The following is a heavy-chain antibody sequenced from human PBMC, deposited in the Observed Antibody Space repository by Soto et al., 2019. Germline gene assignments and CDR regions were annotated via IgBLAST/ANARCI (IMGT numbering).Heavy chain of an antibody. Sequence: ASVKVSCKASGYTFTSYGISWVRQAPGQGLEWMGWISAYNGNTNYAQKLQGRVTMTTDTSTSTAYMELRSLRSDDTAVYYCARVVLRYYYDSSGEGWFDPWGQGTLVTVS. D-gene: IGHD3-22*01. CDR1: GYTFTSYG. CDR3: ARVVLRYYYDSSGEGWFDP. J-gene: IGHJ5*02. V-gene: IGHV1-18*04. CDR2: ISAYNGNT.